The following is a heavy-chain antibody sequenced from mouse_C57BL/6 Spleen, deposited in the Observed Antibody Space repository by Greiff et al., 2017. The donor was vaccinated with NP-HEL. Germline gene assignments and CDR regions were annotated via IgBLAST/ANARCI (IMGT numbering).Heavy chain of an antibody. J-gene: IGHJ4*01. CDR1: GYTFTGYW. CDR3: ASIMVVAYEGYAMDY. D-gene: IGHD1-1*02. V-gene: IGHV1-9*01. CDR2: ILPGSGST. Sequence: QVQLQQSGAELMKPGASVKLSCKATGYTFTGYWLEWVKQRPGHGLEWIGEILPGSGSTNYNEKFKGKATFTADTSANTAYMQLSSLTTEDSAIYYCASIMVVAYEGYAMDYWGQGTSVTVSS.